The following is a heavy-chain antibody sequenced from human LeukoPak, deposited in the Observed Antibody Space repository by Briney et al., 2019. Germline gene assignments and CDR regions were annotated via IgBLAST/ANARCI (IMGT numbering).Heavy chain of an antibody. Sequence: PGESLRVSCAASGFSFSSYGMHWVRQAPGKGLEWVAVIPYDGSNKYYADSVKGRFTISRDNSKNTLYLQMNSLRAEDTAVYYCAKEMEQWLVLIEGFDYWGQGTLVTVSS. J-gene: IGHJ4*02. V-gene: IGHV3-30*18. CDR2: IPYDGSNK. D-gene: IGHD6-19*01. CDR1: GFSFSSYG. CDR3: AKEMEQWLVLIEGFDY.